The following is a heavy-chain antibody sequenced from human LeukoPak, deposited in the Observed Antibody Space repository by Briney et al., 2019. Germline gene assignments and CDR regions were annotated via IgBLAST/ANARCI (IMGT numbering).Heavy chain of an antibody. CDR2: INLNSGGT. Sequence: ASVKVSCMASGYTFTGYNMNWVQQALGQGVERMRWINLNSGGTNYAQKFQGRVTMTRNTSISTAYMELSSLRSEDTAVYYCARGPAWGDYYDSSGYIDYWGQGTLVTVSS. CDR1: GYTFTGYN. V-gene: IGHV1-2*02. CDR3: ARGPAWGDYYDSSGYIDY. D-gene: IGHD3-22*01. J-gene: IGHJ4*02.